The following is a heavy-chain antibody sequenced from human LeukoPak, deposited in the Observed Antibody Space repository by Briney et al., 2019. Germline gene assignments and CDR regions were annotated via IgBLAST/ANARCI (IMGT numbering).Heavy chain of an antibody. CDR2: IYYSGST. J-gene: IGHJ4*02. V-gene: IGHV4-39*01. Sequence: SETLSLTCTVSGGSVSGSSFYWGWIRQPQPTGKGLEWIGSIYYSGSTYHNPSLKSRVSISVDTSKNQFSLKLNSVTAADTAVYYCARLQGPIRTVRGVDWGQGTLVTVSS. D-gene: IGHD3-10*01. CDR1: GGSVSGSSFY. CDR3: ARLQGPIRTVRGVD.